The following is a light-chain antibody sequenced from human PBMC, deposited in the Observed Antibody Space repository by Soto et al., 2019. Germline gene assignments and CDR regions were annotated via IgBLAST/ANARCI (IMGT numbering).Light chain of an antibody. CDR3: KHFDSYPIT. J-gene: IGKJ5*01. V-gene: IGKV1-9*01. CDR2: AAS. CDR1: QGIGSF. Sequence: DIQLTQSPSFLSASVGDGVTIACRASQGIGSFLAWYQQKPGKAPKLLIYAASTLQSGVPSRFSGGGLGTEFILTTTSLRPKIFATYYCKHFDSYPITFGQGTGREIK.